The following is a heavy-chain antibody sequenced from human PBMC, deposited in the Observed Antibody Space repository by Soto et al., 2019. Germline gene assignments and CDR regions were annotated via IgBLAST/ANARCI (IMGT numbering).Heavy chain of an antibody. V-gene: IGHV3-49*04. Sequence: GWSMRLACTACGLRVWDSAMSGVLQAPGKGLEWVGFIRSKAYGGTTDYAASVKGRFTISRDDSKSIAYPQMNSLKTEDTAVYYCTRVRPHYYDSSGYYHYDAFDIWGQGTMVTVSS. CDR1: GLRVWDSA. D-gene: IGHD3-22*01. CDR2: IRSKAYGGTT. CDR3: TRVRPHYYDSSGYYHYDAFDI. J-gene: IGHJ3*02.